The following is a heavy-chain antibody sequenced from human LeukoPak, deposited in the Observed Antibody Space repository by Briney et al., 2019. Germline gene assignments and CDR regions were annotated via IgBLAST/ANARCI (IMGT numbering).Heavy chain of an antibody. V-gene: IGHV3-7*01. J-gene: IGHJ3*02. Sequence: GGSLRLSCAASGFTFSSYSMSWVRQAPGKGLEWVANVKEDGSEKYYVDSVKGRFTISRDNAKNSLYLQMNSLRAEDTAVYYCARDEYNWNVDAFDIWGQGTVVTVSS. D-gene: IGHD1-20*01. CDR1: GFTFSSYS. CDR3: ARDEYNWNVDAFDI. CDR2: VKEDGSEK.